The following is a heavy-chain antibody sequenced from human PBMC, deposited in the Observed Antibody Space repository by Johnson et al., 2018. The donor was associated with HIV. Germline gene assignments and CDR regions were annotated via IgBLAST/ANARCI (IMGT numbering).Heavy chain of an antibody. V-gene: IGHV3-7*05. Sequence: VLLVESGGGVVQPGRSLRLSCAASGITVNTNYMSWVRQAPGKGLEWVANINQDGSEKQYVDSVKGRFTISRDNAKNSLYLQMNSLRADDSAVYYCAREFGDLRAFDIWGQGTMVTVSS. CDR3: AREFGDLRAFDI. J-gene: IGHJ3*02. D-gene: IGHD3-16*01. CDR2: INQDGSEK. CDR1: GITVNTNY.